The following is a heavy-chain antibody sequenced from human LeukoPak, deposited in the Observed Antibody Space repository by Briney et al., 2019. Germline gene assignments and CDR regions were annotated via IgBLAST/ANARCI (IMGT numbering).Heavy chain of an antibody. Sequence: SETLSLTCTVSGGSIGSSSYYWGWIRQPPGKGLEWIGSIYYSGSTYYNPSLKSRVTISVDTSKNQFSLKLSSVTAADTAVYYCARLPEPGGWFDPWGQGTLVTVSS. D-gene: IGHD1-14*01. CDR1: GGSIGSSSYY. CDR3: ARLPEPGGWFDP. CDR2: IYYSGST. J-gene: IGHJ5*02. V-gene: IGHV4-39*01.